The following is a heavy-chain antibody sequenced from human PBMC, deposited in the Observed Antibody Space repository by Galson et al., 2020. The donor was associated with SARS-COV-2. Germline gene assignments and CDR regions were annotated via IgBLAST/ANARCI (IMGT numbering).Heavy chain of an antibody. CDR1: GFSFSTSGMC. D-gene: IGHD5-18*01. CDR3: ARIRGYSYGYVDY. CDR2: IDWDDDK. J-gene: IGHJ4*02. V-gene: IGHV2-70*17. Sequence: SGPTLVKPTQTLTLTCTFSGFSFSTSGMCVSWIRQPPGKALEWLARIDWDDDKFYSTSLKTRLTISKDISKNQVVLTMTNMDPLDTATYYCARIRGYSYGYVDYWGQGTLVTVSS.